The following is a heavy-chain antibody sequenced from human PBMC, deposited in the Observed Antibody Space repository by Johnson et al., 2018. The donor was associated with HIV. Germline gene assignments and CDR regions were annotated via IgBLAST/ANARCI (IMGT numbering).Heavy chain of an antibody. CDR3: AKDSATDPFDI. CDR1: GFTFSNYA. Sequence: QVQLVESGGGVVQPGRSLRLSCTASGFTFSNYAIHWVRQAPGKGLEWVTVISYDGSNQYYADSVKGRFTISRDNSKNTVFLQMNSLRPEDTAMYYCAKDSATDPFDIWGQGTMVTVSS. J-gene: IGHJ3*02. V-gene: IGHV3-30*04. CDR2: ISYDGSNQ. D-gene: IGHD6-25*01.